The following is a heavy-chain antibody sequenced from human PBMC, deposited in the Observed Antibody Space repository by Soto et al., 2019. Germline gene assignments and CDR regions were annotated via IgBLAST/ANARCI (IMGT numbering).Heavy chain of an antibody. Sequence: ASVKVSCKASGYTFTSYGISWVRQAPGQGLEWMGWISAYSGNTNYAQKLQGRVTMTTDTSTSTAYMELRSLRSDDTAVYYCARGDSGDYYYYYMDVWGKGTTVTVSS. CDR1: GYTFTSYG. J-gene: IGHJ6*03. CDR2: ISAYSGNT. CDR3: ARGDSGDYYYYYMDV. V-gene: IGHV1-18*01. D-gene: IGHD3-10*01.